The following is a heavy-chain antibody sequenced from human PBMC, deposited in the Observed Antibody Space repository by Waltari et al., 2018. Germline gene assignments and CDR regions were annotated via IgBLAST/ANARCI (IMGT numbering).Heavy chain of an antibody. V-gene: IGHV4-39*07. CDR1: GCSISSSSYY. CDR3: ARDSADFWSGSSMDV. CDR2: IYYSGST. Sequence: QLQLQESGPGLVKPSETLSLTCTVSGCSISSSSYYWGWIRQPPGKGLEWIGSIYYSGSTYYNPSLKSRVTISVDTSKNQFSLKLSSVTAADTAVYYCARDSADFWSGSSMDVWGQGTTVTVSS. J-gene: IGHJ6*02. D-gene: IGHD3-3*01.